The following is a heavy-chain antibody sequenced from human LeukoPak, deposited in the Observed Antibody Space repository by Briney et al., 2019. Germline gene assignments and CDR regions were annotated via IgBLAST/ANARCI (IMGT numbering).Heavy chain of an antibody. D-gene: IGHD3-10*01. J-gene: IGHJ6*03. Sequence: PSETLSLTCTVSGGSISSYYWSWIRQPPGKGLEWIGYIYYSGSTNYNPSLKSRVTISVDTSKNQFSLKLSSVTAADTAVYYCARDNYGSGNPSYYYYMDVWGKGTTVTVSS. CDR2: IYYSGST. CDR1: GGSISSYY. V-gene: IGHV4-59*01. CDR3: ARDNYGSGNPSYYYYMDV.